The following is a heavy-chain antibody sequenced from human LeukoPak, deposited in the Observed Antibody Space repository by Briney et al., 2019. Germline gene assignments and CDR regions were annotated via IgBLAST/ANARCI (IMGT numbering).Heavy chain of an antibody. CDR1: GFTFSSYA. Sequence: GGSLRLSCAASGFTFSSYAMSWVRQAPGKGLEWVSAISGSGGSTYYADSVKGRFTISRDNSKNTLYLRMNSLRAEDTAVYYCARDLAHPIYYYDTSAWGQGTMVTVSS. CDR3: ARDLAHPIYYYDTSA. D-gene: IGHD3-22*01. J-gene: IGHJ4*02. V-gene: IGHV3-23*01. CDR2: ISGSGGST.